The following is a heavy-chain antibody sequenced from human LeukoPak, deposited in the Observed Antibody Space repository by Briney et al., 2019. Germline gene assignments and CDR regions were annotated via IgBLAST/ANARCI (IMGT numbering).Heavy chain of an antibody. D-gene: IGHD6-13*01. V-gene: IGHV1-46*01. CDR2: INPSGGST. Sequence: ASVKVSCKASGYTFTSYYMPWVRQAPGQGLEWMGIINPSGGSTSYAQKFQGRVTMTRDTSTSTVYMELSSLRSEDTAVYYCATMYSSSWHFDYWGQGTLVTVSS. CDR3: ATMYSSSWHFDY. J-gene: IGHJ4*02. CDR1: GYTFTSYY.